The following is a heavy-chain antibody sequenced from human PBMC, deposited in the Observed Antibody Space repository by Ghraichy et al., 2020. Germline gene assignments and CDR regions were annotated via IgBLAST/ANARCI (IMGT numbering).Heavy chain of an antibody. CDR3: TRSPPTVAGFVDY. V-gene: IGHV3-73*01. CDR2: IRSKPNNYAT. CDR1: GFTFSGSA. Sequence: GKSLNISCAASGFTFSGSAVHWVRQASGKGLEWVGRIRSKPNNYATAYAASVKGRFTISRDDSKNTAYLQMNSLKTEDTGVYYCTRSPPTVAGFVDYWGQGTLVTVSS. J-gene: IGHJ4*02. D-gene: IGHD6-19*01.